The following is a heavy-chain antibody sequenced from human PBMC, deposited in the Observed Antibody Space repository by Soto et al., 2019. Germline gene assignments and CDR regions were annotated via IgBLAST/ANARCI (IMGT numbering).Heavy chain of an antibody. CDR1: GYTLPSYG. CDR2: ISAYNGNT. Sequence: GASVKVSCKASGYTLPSYGICWVRQAPGQGLEWMGWISAYNGNTNYAQKVQGRVTMTTDTSTSTAYMELRSLRSDDTAVYYCARTGAVPPAISWIDPRGQGTLVTVSS. V-gene: IGHV1-18*01. D-gene: IGHD2-2*01. J-gene: IGHJ5*02. CDR3: ARTGAVPPAISWIDP.